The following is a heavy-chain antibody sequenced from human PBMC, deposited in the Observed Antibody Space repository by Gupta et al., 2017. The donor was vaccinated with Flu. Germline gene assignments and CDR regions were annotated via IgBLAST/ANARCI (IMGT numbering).Heavy chain of an antibody. J-gene: IGHJ6*02. CDR3: AKDQGSSWYTNYYYFYGMDV. D-gene: IGHD6-13*01. CDR2: ISYDGSNK. V-gene: IGHV3-30*18. Sequence: QVQLVESGGGVVQPGRSLRPSCAASGFTFSSYGMHWVRQAPGKGLEWVAVISYDGSNKYYADSVKGRFTISRDNSKNTLYLQMNSLRPEDTAVYYCAKDQGSSWYTNYYYFYGMDVWGQGTTVTVSS. CDR1: GFTFSSYG.